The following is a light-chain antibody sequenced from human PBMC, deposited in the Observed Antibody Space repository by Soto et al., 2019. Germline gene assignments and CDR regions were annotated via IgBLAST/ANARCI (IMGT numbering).Light chain of an antibody. CDR3: QQASNWPRT. J-gene: IGKJ1*01. CDR1: QSVSIH. CDR2: GAS. V-gene: IGKV3-15*01. Sequence: DIVMTQSPATLSVSPGESATLSCRASQSVSIHLGWFQQKPGQVPRLLIYGASTRVPGIPARFSGSGSGTEFTLTISGLQSEDFAVYYCQQASNWPRTFGQGTKVEIK.